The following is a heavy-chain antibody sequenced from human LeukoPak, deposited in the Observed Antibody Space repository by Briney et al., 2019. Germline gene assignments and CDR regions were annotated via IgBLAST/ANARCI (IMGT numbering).Heavy chain of an antibody. J-gene: IGHJ5*02. CDR2: IRSSGSTI. CDR1: GFTFSGYY. Sequence: GGSLRLSCAVSGFTFSGYYMSWIRQAPGKGLEWVSYIRSSGSTIYYADSVKGRFTISRDNAKNSLYLQMNSLRAEDTAVYYCARDVPSWMDERLHYDILIDNWFAPWGQGTLVTVSS. CDR3: ARDVPSWMDERLHYDILIDNWFAP. D-gene: IGHD3-9*01. V-gene: IGHV3-11*01.